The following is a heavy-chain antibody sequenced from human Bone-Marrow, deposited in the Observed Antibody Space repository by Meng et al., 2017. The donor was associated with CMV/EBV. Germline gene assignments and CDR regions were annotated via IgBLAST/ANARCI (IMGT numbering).Heavy chain of an antibody. CDR3: ARGQQLAGFDP. J-gene: IGHJ5*02. CDR2: IYYSGST. CDR1: GGSISSYY. V-gene: IGHV4-59*01. Sequence: LTCTVSGGSISSYYWSWIRQPPGKGLEWIGYIYYSGSTNSNPSLKSRVTISVDTSKNQFSLKLSSVTAADTAVYYCARGQQLAGFDPWGQGTLVTVSS. D-gene: IGHD6-13*01.